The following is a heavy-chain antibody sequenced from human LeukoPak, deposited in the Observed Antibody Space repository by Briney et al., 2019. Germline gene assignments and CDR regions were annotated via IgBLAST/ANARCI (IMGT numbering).Heavy chain of an antibody. Sequence: SETLSLTCAVYGGSFSNYYWSWIRQSPGKGLEWIGEINHSGSTYYNPSLKSRVTMSVNTSKNQFSLNLSSVTAADTAVYYCAREAATETHYYYYMDVWGEGTTVTVSS. CDR3: AREAATETHYYYYMDV. J-gene: IGHJ6*03. CDR2: INHSGST. V-gene: IGHV4-34*01. CDR1: GGSFSNYY. D-gene: IGHD1-14*01.